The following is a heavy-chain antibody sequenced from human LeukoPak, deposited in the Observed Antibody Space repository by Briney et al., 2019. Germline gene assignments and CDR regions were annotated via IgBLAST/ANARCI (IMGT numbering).Heavy chain of an antibody. D-gene: IGHD3-10*01. CDR2: FNPEDGET. CDR3: ATALSVRGVIIANPDAFDI. CDR1: GYTLTELS. Sequence: EASVKVSCKVSGYTLTELSIHWVRQAPVKGLEWMGGFNPEDGETIYAQRFQGRATMPDDTSTDTAYMELSVLRSEDTAVYYCATALSVRGVIIANPDAFDIWGQGTMVTVSS. J-gene: IGHJ3*02. V-gene: IGHV1-24*01.